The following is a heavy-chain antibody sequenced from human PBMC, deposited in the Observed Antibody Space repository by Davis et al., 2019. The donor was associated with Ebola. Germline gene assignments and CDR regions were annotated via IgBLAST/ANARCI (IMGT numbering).Heavy chain of an antibody. CDR1: GGSFSGYY. CDR2: INHSGST. J-gene: IGHJ4*02. D-gene: IGHD6-19*01. CDR3: ARGPIPSSGWYRVFRGFDY. V-gene: IGHV4-34*01. Sequence: PSETLSLTCAVYGGSFSGYYWSWIRQPPGKGLEWIGEINHSGSTNYNPSLKSRVTISVDTSKNQFSLKLSSVTAADTAVYYCARGPIPSSGWYRVFRGFDYWGQGTLVTVSS.